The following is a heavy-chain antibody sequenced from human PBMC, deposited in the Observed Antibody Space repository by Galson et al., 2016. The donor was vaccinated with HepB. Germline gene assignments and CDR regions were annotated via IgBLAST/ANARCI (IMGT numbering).Heavy chain of an antibody. D-gene: IGHD3-3*01. CDR3: VRAPGRSIVRRKGFRRKEEWGEYSPMNWFDP. Sequence: SVKVSCKASGYNFNTYAMHWVRQAPGHRPEWMGWINGGNGNPKYSQKFQGGVTITRDTSANTIYMEVNSLTSEDTAVYYCVRAPGRSIVRRKGFRRKEEWGEYSPMNWFDPWGQGTLVTVSS. CDR1: GYNFNTYA. CDR2: INGGNGNP. V-gene: IGHV1-3*01. J-gene: IGHJ5*02.